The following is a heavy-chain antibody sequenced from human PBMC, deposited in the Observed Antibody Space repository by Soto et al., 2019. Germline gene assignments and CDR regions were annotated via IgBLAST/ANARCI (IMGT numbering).Heavy chain of an antibody. J-gene: IGHJ3*02. CDR1: GASISSSGYY. CDR2: IYHSGST. V-gene: IGHV4-61*05. D-gene: IGHD6-6*01. Sequence: PSETLSLTCTVSGASISSSGYYWGWIRQPPGKGLEWIGYIYHSGSTNYNPSLKSRVTISVDTSKNQFSLKLSSVTAADTAVYYCAKYSSHDAFDIWGQGTMVTVSS. CDR3: AKYSSHDAFDI.